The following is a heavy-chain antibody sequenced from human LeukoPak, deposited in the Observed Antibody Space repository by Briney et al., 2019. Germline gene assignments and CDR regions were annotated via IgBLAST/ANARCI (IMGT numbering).Heavy chain of an antibody. CDR3: TREGADVFDI. J-gene: IGHJ3*02. V-gene: IGHV3-21*01. D-gene: IGHD3-16*01. CDR1: GFTFSAYA. Sequence: GGSLRLSCAASGFTFSAYAMHWVRQAPGKGLEWVSSISSGTTYIYYADSVKGRFTISRDNAKNSLYLQMNSLRAEDTAVYYCTREGADVFDIWGHGTMVTVSS. CDR2: ISSGTTYI.